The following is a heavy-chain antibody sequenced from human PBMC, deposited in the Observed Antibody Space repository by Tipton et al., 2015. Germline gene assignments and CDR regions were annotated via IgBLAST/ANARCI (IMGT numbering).Heavy chain of an antibody. D-gene: IGHD2-15*01. CDR1: GGSIVSDTYY. CDR2: IYTSGIT. V-gene: IGHV4-61*02. J-gene: IGHJ5*02. CDR3: ARDWARGCNGAICYGNWFDP. Sequence: TLSLSCTVSGGSIVSDTYYWSWIRQPAGKGLEWIGRIYTSGITNYGITTYNPSLKSRVAISVDTSTIQFSLTLSSVTASDTAVYYCARDWARGCNGAICYGNWFDPWGQGTLVTVSS.